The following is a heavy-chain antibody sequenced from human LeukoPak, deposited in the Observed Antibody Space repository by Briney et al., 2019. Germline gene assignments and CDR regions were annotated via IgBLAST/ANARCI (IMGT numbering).Heavy chain of an antibody. CDR3: ARDLVVVTAFDY. D-gene: IGHD2-21*02. V-gene: IGHV3-21*01. Sequence: KPGGSLRLSCAASGFTFSSYSMNWVRQAPGKGLEWVSSISSSSNYIYYADSVKGRFTISRDNAKNSLYLQMNSLRAEDTAVYYCARDLVVVTAFDYWGQGTLVTVSS. CDR2: ISSSSNYI. J-gene: IGHJ4*02. CDR1: GFTFSSYS.